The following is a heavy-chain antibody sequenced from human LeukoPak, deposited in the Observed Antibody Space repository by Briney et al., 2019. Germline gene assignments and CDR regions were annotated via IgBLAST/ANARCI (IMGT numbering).Heavy chain of an antibody. CDR1: GSIFSSYG. Sequence: GSLRLSCAASGSIFSSYGIHWVRQAPGKGLEWVAVISYDGTKKYYGDSVKGRFTISRDNSKNTVFLQMNSLRAEDTAVYYCAKGAGECSGGSCYGVDWGQGTLVTVSS. J-gene: IGHJ4*02. D-gene: IGHD2-15*01. V-gene: IGHV3-30*18. CDR2: ISYDGTKK. CDR3: AKGAGECSGGSCYGVD.